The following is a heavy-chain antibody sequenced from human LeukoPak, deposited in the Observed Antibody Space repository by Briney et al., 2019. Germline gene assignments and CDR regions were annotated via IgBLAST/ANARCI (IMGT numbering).Heavy chain of an antibody. V-gene: IGHV3-23*01. CDR2: ISDSAGAT. CDR3: AKYCGNTYCSYFDS. CDR1: GFSFSNYA. J-gene: IGHJ4*02. D-gene: IGHD2-2*01. Sequence: GGSLRLSCAASGFSFSNYAMSWVRLAPGKGLEWVAGISDSAGATYYTDSVKGRFTISRDNSNNTPYLQMSSLRVEDTAVYHCAKYCGNTYCSYFDSWGQGTLVTVSS.